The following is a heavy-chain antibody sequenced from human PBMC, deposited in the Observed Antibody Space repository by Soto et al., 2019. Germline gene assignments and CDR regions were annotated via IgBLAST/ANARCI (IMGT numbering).Heavy chain of an antibody. J-gene: IGHJ3*02. V-gene: IGHV3-30-3*01. CDR1: GFTFSSYA. CDR2: ISYDGSNK. CDR3: TTTVGYYDSSGYEGFAAFDI. Sequence: QVQLVESGGGVVQPGRSLRLSCAASGFTFSSYAMHWVRQAPGKGLEWVAVISYDGSNKYYADSVKGRFTISRDNSKNTLYLQMNSLRAEDTAVYYCTTTVGYYDSSGYEGFAAFDIWGQGTMVTVSS. D-gene: IGHD3-22*01.